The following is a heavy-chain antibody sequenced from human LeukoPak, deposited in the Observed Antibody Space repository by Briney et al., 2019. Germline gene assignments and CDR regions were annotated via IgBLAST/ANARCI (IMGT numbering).Heavy chain of an antibody. Sequence: PGGSLRLSCAASGFLINSDVMTWVRQPPGRGLEWVSAISVDGHGSDYATSMKGRFTISRDNAKNIVYLQTKSLTAEDTALYYCARRVGGTPDYWGRGTQVTVSS. CDR2: ISVDGHGS. CDR1: GFLINSDV. CDR3: ARRVGGTPDY. D-gene: IGHD1-1*01. J-gene: IGHJ4*02. V-gene: IGHV3-23*01.